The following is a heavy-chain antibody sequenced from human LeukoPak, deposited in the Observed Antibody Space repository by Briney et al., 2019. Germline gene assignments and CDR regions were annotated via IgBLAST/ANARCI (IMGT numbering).Heavy chain of an antibody. V-gene: IGHV1-69*04. CDR3: ARDPANGDYDDY. J-gene: IGHJ4*02. D-gene: IGHD4-17*01. CDR1: GGTFSSYT. Sequence: SVKVSCKASGGTFSSYTISWVRQAPGQGLEWMGRIIPILGIANYAQKFQGRVTITADKSTSTAYMELSSLRSGDTAVYYCARDPANGDYDDYWGQGTLVTVSS. CDR2: IIPILGIA.